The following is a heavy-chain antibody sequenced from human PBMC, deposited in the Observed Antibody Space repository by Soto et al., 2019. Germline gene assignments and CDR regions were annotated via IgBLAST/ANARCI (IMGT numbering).Heavy chain of an antibody. CDR2: IYYSEST. D-gene: IGHD1-26*01. V-gene: IGHV4-59*08. CDR1: GGSISSYY. Sequence: QVQLQESGPGLVKPSKTLSLTCTVSGGSISSYYWSWIRQPPGKGLQYIGYIYYSESTNYNPSLQGRATLPVDPSRNPFSLTLSSVTAADTAVYYCARGGWELEGYVMDVWGQGTTVTVSS. CDR3: ARGGWELEGYVMDV. J-gene: IGHJ6*02.